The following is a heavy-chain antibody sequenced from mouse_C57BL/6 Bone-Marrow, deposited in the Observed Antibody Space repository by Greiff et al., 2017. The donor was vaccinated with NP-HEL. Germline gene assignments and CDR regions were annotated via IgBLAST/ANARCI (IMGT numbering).Heavy chain of an antibody. J-gene: IGHJ2*01. Sequence: EVKLMESGAELVRPGASVKLSCTASGFYFTDYYMHWVKQRPEQGLEWIGRIDPEDGATEYAPKFQGKATMTADTSSNTAYLQLSSLTSEDTAVYYCTSYDEDYWGQGTTLTVSS. CDR3: TSYDEDY. D-gene: IGHD2-3*01. CDR2: IDPEDGAT. CDR1: GFYFTDYY. V-gene: IGHV14-1*01.